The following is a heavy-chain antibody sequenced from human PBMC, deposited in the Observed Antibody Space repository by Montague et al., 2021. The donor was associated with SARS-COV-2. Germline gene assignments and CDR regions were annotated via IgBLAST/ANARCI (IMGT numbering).Heavy chain of an antibody. CDR2: INWNGGST. CDR1: GFTFGDHG. D-gene: IGHD1-26*01. J-gene: IGHJ6*02. CDR3: ARGIVGATVPLDYYYGMDV. V-gene: IGHV3-20*04. Sequence: SLRLSCAASGFTFGDHGMSWVCQAPGKGLEWVSGINWNGGSTGYADSVKGRFTISRDNAKNSLYMQMNSLRAEDTALYYCARGIVGATVPLDYYYGMDVWGQGTTVTVSS.